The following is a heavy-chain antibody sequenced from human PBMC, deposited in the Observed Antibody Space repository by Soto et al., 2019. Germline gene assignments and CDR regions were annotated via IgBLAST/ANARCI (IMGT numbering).Heavy chain of an antibody. D-gene: IGHD2-2*01. CDR2: IIPISGTA. J-gene: IGHJ6*02. V-gene: IGHV1-69*01. CDR3: ARSQGSSTSLEIYYYYYYGMDV. Sequence: QVQLVQSGAEVKKPGSSVKVSCKASGGTFSSYAISWVRQAPGQGLEWMGGIIPISGTANYAQKFQGRVTITADESTSTAYMELSSLRSEDTAVYYCARSQGSSTSLEIYYYYYYGMDVWGPGPTVTVSS. CDR1: GGTFSSYA.